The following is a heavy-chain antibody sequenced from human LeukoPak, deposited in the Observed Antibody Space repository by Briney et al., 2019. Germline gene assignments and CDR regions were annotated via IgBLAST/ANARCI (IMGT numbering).Heavy chain of an antibody. CDR2: ISSSGSTI. Sequence: GGSLRLSCAASGFTFSSYEMNWVRQAPGKGQEWVSYISSSGSTIYYADSVKGRFTISRDNAKNSLYLQMNSLRAEDTAVYYCAELGITMIGGVWGKGTTVTISS. V-gene: IGHV3-48*03. CDR1: GFTFSSYE. CDR3: AELGITMIGGV. J-gene: IGHJ6*04. D-gene: IGHD3-10*02.